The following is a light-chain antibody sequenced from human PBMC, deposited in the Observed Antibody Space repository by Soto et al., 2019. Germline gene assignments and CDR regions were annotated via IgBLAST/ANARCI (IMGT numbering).Light chain of an antibody. J-gene: IGLJ2*01. CDR2: YYSDSDK. CDR3: MIWPSNAVV. CDR1: SDINVGSYN. V-gene: IGLV5-37*01. Sequence: QPVLTQPPSSSASPGESARLTCTLPSDINVGSYNIYWYQQKSGSPPRYLLYYYSDSDKGQGSGVPSRFSGSKDASANTGILLISGLQSEDEADYYCMIWPSNAVVFGGGTKVPS.